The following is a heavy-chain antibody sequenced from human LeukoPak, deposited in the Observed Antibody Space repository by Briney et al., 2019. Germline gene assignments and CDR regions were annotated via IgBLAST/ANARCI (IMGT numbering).Heavy chain of an antibody. CDR1: GFTVSSNY. V-gene: IGHV3-53*01. Sequence: GGSLRLSCAASGFTVSSNYMSWVRQAPGKGLEWVSVIYSGGNTYYADSVKGRFTTSRDNSKNTLYLQMNSLRAEDTAVYYCASNRYGSRGDYWGQGTLVTVSS. J-gene: IGHJ4*02. D-gene: IGHD3-10*01. CDR3: ASNRYGSRGDY. CDR2: IYSGGNT.